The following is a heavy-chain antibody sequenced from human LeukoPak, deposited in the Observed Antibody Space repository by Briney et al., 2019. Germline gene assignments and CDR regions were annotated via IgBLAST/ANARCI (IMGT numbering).Heavy chain of an antibody. Sequence: GGSLRLSCAASGFTFRSHSLDWVRQAPGKGLEWVSSITVSGSIQYADSVKGRFTISRDNAKNSLYLQMNSLRAEDTAVYYCVRDVIHSYFDIWGQGILVTVSS. J-gene: IGHJ4*02. CDR1: GFTFRSHS. CDR3: VRDVIHSYFDI. CDR2: ITVSGSI. V-gene: IGHV3-21*01. D-gene: IGHD2-21*01.